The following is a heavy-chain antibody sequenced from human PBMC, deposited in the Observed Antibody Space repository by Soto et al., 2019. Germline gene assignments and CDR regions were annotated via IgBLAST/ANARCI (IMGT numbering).Heavy chain of an antibody. CDR1: GYTFTSYY. CDR3: ARHTVVGATVRYFFDY. J-gene: IGHJ4*01. Sequence: ASVKVSCKASGYTFTSYYIHWARQAPGQGLEWMGVINPGGGSTNYAQKFKGRVTMTRDTSTSTVYMELSSLTSEDTAVYYCARHTVVGATVRYFFDYWGQGTLVTVSS. D-gene: IGHD1-26*01. V-gene: IGHV1-46*01. CDR2: INPGGGST.